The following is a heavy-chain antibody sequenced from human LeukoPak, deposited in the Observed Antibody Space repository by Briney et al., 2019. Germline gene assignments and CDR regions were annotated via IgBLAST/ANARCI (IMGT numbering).Heavy chain of an antibody. CDR1: GFTFSSYA. J-gene: IGHJ4*02. Sequence: GGSLRLSCAASGFTFSSYAMHWVRQAPGKGLEWVAVISYDGSNKYYADSVKGRFTISRDNSKNTLYLQMNSLRAEDTAVYYCATDLAVAGPYYFDYWGQGTLVTVSS. CDR2: ISYDGSNK. D-gene: IGHD6-19*01. CDR3: ATDLAVAGPYYFDY. V-gene: IGHV3-30-3*01.